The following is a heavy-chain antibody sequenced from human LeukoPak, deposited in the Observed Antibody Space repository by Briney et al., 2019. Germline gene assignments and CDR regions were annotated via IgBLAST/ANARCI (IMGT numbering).Heavy chain of an antibody. CDR2: ISSSGSTI. D-gene: IGHD2-15*01. Sequence: GGSLRLSCAASGFTFSNYWMSWVRQAPGKGLEWVSYISSSGSTIYYADSVKGRFTISRDNAKNSLYLQMNSLRAEDTAVYYCAREACSGGSCYSGYFDYWGQGTLVTVSS. CDR3: AREACSGGSCYSGYFDY. J-gene: IGHJ4*02. CDR1: GFTFSNYW. V-gene: IGHV3-48*04.